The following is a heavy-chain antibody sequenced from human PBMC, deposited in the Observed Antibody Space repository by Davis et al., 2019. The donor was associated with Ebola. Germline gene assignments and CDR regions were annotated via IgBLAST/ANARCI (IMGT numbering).Heavy chain of an antibody. CDR2: VNCLSGVT. CDR3: AREMSANGHAFDI. J-gene: IGHJ3*02. D-gene: IGHD5/OR15-5a*01. CDR1: GYTFVDYY. Sequence: ASVKVSCKASGYTFVDYYVHWVRQAPGQGFDWMGRVNCLSGVTDHAQNFQGRVTMTRDTSITTAYMELRSLTSDDTALYYCAREMSANGHAFDIWGQGTMVTVSS. V-gene: IGHV1-2*06.